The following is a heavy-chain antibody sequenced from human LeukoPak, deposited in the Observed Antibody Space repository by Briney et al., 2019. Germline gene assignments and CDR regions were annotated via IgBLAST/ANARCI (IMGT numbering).Heavy chain of an antibody. CDR2: IFPSGSA. CDR1: GGSISSYY. V-gene: IGHV4-4*09. Sequence: SETLSLTCTVSGGSISSYYWSWIRQSPVKGLEWIGYIFPSGSAFYNPSLESRVTISLDTSENQFSLTLSSVTAADTAVYYCAKRNHYFYYMDVWGKGTTVTVSS. J-gene: IGHJ6*03. CDR3: AKRNHYFYYMDV.